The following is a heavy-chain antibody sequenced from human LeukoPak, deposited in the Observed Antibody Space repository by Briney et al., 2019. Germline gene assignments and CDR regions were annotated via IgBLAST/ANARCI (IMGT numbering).Heavy chain of an antibody. D-gene: IGHD3-10*01. CDR2: ISYDGNNK. CDR3: AKDRGTMVRGVGMDV. V-gene: IGHV3-30*18. CDR1: GFIFSSYG. J-gene: IGHJ6*02. Sequence: PGGSLRLSCAASGFIFSSYGMHCVRQAPGKGLEWVAVISYDGNNKHYADSVKGRFTISRDNSKNTLYLQMNSLRAEDTAVYYCAKDRGTMVRGVGMDVWGQGTTVTVSS.